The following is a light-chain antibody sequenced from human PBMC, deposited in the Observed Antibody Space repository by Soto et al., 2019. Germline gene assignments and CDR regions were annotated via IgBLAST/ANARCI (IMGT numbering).Light chain of an antibody. J-gene: IGKJ1*01. CDR1: QRISSW. V-gene: IGKV1-12*01. CDR2: ATS. Sequence: IQMTQSPSSVSASVGDRVILTCRASQRISSWLAWYHQRPGKAPKLLIYATSTLETGVPSRFSGSRSGRDFTLTLSSLQPEDLGTYFCQQANRVPWTFGQGTKVEVK. CDR3: QQANRVPWT.